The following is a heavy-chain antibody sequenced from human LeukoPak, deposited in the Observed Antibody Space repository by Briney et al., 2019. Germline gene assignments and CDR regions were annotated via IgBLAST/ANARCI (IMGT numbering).Heavy chain of an antibody. CDR3: AREGSAPVEGAFDI. V-gene: IGHV3-53*01. CDR1: GFTVSSNY. D-gene: IGHD1-26*01. Sequence: GGSLRLSCAASGFTVSSNYMSWVRQAPGKGLEWVSVIYSGGSTYYADSVKGRFTISRDNSKNMLYLQMNSLRAEDTAVYYCAREGSAPVEGAFDIWGQGTMVTVSS. CDR2: IYSGGST. J-gene: IGHJ3*02.